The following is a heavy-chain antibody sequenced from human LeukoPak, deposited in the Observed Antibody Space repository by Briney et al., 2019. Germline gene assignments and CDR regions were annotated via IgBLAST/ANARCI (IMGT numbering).Heavy chain of an antibody. CDR1: GYTFTGYY. V-gene: IGHV1-2*02. J-gene: IGHJ4*02. D-gene: IGHD3-16*02. CDR2: INPNSGGT. Sequence: ASVKVSCKASGYTFTGYYMHWVRQAPGQGLEWMGWINPNSGGTNYAQKFQGRVTMTRDTSISTAYMELSRLRSDDTAVYYCARGSGHVWGSYRSGPDYWGQGTLVTVSS. CDR3: ARGSGHVWGSYRSGPDY.